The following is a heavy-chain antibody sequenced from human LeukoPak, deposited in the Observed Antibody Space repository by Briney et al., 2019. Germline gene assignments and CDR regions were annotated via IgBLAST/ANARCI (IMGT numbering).Heavy chain of an antibody. CDR1: GGSISSSSYY. CDR2: IYYSGST. CDR3: ARHVDSYVLRGFDY. D-gene: IGHD5-18*01. V-gene: IGHV4-39*01. J-gene: IGHJ4*02. Sequence: PSETLSLTCTVSGGSISSSSYYWGWIRQPPGKGLEWIGSIYYSGSTYYNPSLKSRVTISVDTSKNQFSLKLSSVTAADTAVYYRARHVDSYVLRGFDYWGQGTLVTVSS.